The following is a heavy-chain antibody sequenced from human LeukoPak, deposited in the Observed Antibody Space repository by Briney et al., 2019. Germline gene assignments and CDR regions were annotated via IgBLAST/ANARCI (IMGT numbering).Heavy chain of an antibody. CDR1: GFTFSSYA. J-gene: IGHJ4*02. CDR2: ISGSGGST. CDR3: VIITMVVVA. V-gene: IGHV3-23*01. D-gene: IGHD3-22*01. Sequence: PGGSLRLSCAASGFTFSSYAMSWVRQAPGGGLEWVSAISGSGGSTYYADSVKGRFTISRHNSKNTLYLQMNSLRAEDTAVYYCVIITMVVVAWGQGTLVTVSS.